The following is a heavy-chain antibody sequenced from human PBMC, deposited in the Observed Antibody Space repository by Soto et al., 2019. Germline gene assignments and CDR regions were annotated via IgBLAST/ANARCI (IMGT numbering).Heavy chain of an antibody. V-gene: IGHV1-24*01. J-gene: IGHJ5*02. CDR1: GYTLTELS. D-gene: IGHD3-10*01. Sequence: GASVKVSCKVSGYTLTELSMHWVRQAPGKGLEWMGGFDPEDGGTIYAQKFQGRVTMTEDTSTDTAYMELSSLRSEDTAVYYCATVGRYCSGSYYPGANWLDPRGQGTLVTVSS. CDR3: ATVGRYCSGSYYPGANWLDP. CDR2: FDPEDGGT.